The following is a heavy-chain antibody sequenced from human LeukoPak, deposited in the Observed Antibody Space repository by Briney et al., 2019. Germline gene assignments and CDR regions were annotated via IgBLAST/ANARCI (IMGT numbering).Heavy chain of an antibody. Sequence: SETLSLTCAVYGGSFSGYYWSWIRQPLGKGLEWIGEINHSGSTNYNPSLKSRVTISVDTSKNQFSLKLSSVTAADTAVYYCARVFSSWYFDYWGQGTLVTVSS. CDR3: ARVFSSWYFDY. CDR2: INHSGST. J-gene: IGHJ4*02. V-gene: IGHV4-34*01. CDR1: GGSFSGYY. D-gene: IGHD6-13*01.